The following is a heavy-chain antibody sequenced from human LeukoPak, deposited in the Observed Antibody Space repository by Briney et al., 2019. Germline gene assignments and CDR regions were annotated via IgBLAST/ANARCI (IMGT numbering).Heavy chain of an antibody. D-gene: IGHD4-17*01. CDR2: ISGSGGST. V-gene: IGHV3-23*01. Sequence: GSLRLSCAASGFTFSSYWMSWVRQAPGKGLEWVSAISGSGGSTYYADSVKGRFTISRDNSKNTLYLQMNSLRAEDTAVYYCAKDPTPYGDHPFDYWGQGTLVTVSS. CDR1: GFTFSSYW. CDR3: AKDPTPYGDHPFDY. J-gene: IGHJ4*02.